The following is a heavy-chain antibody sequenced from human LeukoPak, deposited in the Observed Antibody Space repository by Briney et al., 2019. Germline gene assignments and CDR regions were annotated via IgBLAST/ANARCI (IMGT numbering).Heavy chain of an antibody. D-gene: IGHD1-26*01. CDR2: ISYDGSNK. CDR1: GFTFSSYG. CDR3: AKGVGQPQHFDY. J-gene: IGHJ4*02. Sequence: GRSLRLSCAASGFTFSSYGMHWVRQAPGKGLEWVAVISYDGSNKYYADSVKGRFTISRDNSKNTLYLQMNSLRAEDTAVYYCAKGVGQPQHFDYWGQGTLVTVSS. V-gene: IGHV3-30*18.